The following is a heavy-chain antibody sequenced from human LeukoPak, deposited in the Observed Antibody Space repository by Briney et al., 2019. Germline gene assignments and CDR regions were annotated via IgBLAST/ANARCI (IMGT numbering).Heavy chain of an antibody. V-gene: IGHV3-21*01. CDR3: ARSAVTTPPPFDY. CDR2: ISSSSSYI. Sequence: GGSLILSCAASGFTFSSYSMNWVRQAPGKGLEWVSSISSSSSYIYYADSVKGRFTISRDNAKNSLYLQMNSLRAEDTAVYYCARSAVTTPPPFDYWGQGTLVTVSS. J-gene: IGHJ4*02. D-gene: IGHD4-11*01. CDR1: GFTFSSYS.